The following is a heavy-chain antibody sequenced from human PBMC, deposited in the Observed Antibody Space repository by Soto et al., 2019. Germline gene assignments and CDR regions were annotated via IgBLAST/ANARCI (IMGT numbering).Heavy chain of an antibody. CDR2: INAGNGNT. D-gene: IGHD3-3*01. J-gene: IGHJ6*02. Sequence: ASVKVSCKASGYTFTSYAMHWVRQAPGQRLEWMGWINAGNGNTKYSQKFQGRVTITRDTYASTAYMELSSLRSEDTAVYYCARPLRFLEWSPPSPDYYYYGMDVWGQGTTVTVSS. V-gene: IGHV1-3*01. CDR3: ARPLRFLEWSPPSPDYYYYGMDV. CDR1: GYTFTSYA.